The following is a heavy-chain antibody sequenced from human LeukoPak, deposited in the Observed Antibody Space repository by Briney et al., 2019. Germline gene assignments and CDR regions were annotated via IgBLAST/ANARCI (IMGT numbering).Heavy chain of an antibody. CDR3: ARAGQAGYDFWSGYPIYGMDV. V-gene: IGHV1-69*04. J-gene: IGHJ6*02. CDR1: GYTFTSYG. CDR2: IIPILGIA. D-gene: IGHD3-3*01. Sequence: ASVKVSCKASGYTFTSYGISWVRQAPGQGLEWMGRIIPILGIANYAQKFQGRVTITADKPTSTAYMELSSLRSEDTAVYYCARAGQAGYDFWSGYPIYGMDVWGQGTTVTVSS.